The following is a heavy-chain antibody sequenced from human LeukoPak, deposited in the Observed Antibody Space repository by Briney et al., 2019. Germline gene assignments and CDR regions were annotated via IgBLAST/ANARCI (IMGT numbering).Heavy chain of an antibody. J-gene: IGHJ4*02. CDR2: IYYSGST. CDR3: ARDSPLPTNIVVVVAATPGQFDY. D-gene: IGHD2-15*01. CDR1: GGSISSSNYY. Sequence: SETLSLTCTVSGGSISSSNYYWGWIRQPPGKGLEWIGSIYYSGSTYYNPSLKSRVTISVDTSKNQFSLKLSSVTAADTAVYYCARDSPLPTNIVVVVAATPGQFDYWGQGTLVTVSS. V-gene: IGHV4-39*07.